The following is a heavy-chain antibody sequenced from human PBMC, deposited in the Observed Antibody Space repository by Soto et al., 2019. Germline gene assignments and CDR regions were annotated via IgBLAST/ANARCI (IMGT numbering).Heavy chain of an antibody. D-gene: IGHD3-9*01. CDR3: ARALYDILTGHYYYYYMDV. V-gene: IGHV4-34*01. CDR2: INHSGST. J-gene: IGHJ6*03. CDR1: GGSFSGYY. Sequence: PSETLSLTCAVYGGSFSGYYWSWIRQPPGKGLEWIGEINHSGSTNYNPSLKSRVTISVDTSKNQFSLKLSSVTAADTAVYYCARALYDILTGHYYYYYMDVWGKGTTVTVSS.